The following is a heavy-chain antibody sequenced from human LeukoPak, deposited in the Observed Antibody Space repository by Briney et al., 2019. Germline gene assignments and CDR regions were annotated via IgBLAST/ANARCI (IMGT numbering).Heavy chain of an antibody. J-gene: IGHJ6*02. V-gene: IGHV1-8*01. CDR3: ARGSGQYSSGWYREDYGMDV. CDR2: RNPKSGNT. D-gene: IGHD6-19*01. CDR1: GYTFTSYD. Sequence: ASVTVSCKASGYTFTSYDINWVRQATGQGLEWRGGRNPKSGNTGYAQKFQGRVTMTRKTSISTAYMELNSLRSEDTAVYYCARGSGQYSSGWYREDYGMDVWGQGTTVTVSS.